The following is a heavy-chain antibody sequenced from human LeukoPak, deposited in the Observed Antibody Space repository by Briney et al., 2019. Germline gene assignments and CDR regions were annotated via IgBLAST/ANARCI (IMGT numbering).Heavy chain of an antibody. V-gene: IGHV1-2*02. D-gene: IGHD6-19*01. J-gene: IGHJ4*02. CDR1: GYTFTGYY. CDR2: INPNSGGT. CDR3: ARGIAVAGTGDY. Sequence: ASVKVSCKASGYTFTGYYMHWVRQAPGQGLEWMGWINPNSGGTNYAQKFQGRVTMTRDTSISTAYMELSSLRSEDTAVYYCARGIAVAGTGDYWGQGTLVTVSS.